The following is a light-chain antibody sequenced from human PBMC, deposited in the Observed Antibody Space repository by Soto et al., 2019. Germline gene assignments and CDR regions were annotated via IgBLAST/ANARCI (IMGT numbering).Light chain of an antibody. CDR2: DDN. J-gene: IGLJ2*01. V-gene: IGLV3-21*02. CDR1: NIGSKS. CDR3: QVWDSSSDHVV. Sequence: SYELTQPPSVSVAPGQTARITCGGNNIGSKSVHWYQQKPGQAPVLVIYDDNGRPSGISERFSGSNSGNTATLTISRVEAGDEADYYCQVWDSSSDHVVFGGGTQLTVL.